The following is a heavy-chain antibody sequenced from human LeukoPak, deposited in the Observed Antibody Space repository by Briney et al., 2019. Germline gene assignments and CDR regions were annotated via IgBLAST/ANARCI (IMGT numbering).Heavy chain of an antibody. V-gene: IGHV4-59*01. CDR2: LSDVGTN. D-gene: IGHD4-23*01. CDR3: ARDKAPGGKRWFDP. Sequence: PSETLSLTCAVSGVSISSYYWSWLRQHPGKGLEWIGYLSDVGTNDYNPSLKGRVTISRDTSKNQFSLRLNSVTAADAAVYYCARDKAPGGKRWFDPWGQGALVIVSS. J-gene: IGHJ5*02. CDR1: GVSISSYY.